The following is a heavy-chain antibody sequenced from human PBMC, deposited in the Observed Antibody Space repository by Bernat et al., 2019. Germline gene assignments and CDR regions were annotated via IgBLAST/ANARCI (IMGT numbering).Heavy chain of an antibody. CDR3: ARDKDGGYGFDD. CDR2: LLGNGGHP. V-gene: IGHV3-64*07. D-gene: IGHD5-12*01. Sequence: EVQLVESGGGLVQPGGSLRLSCTASGFTFSTYAMHWVRQAPGKGLECVSSLLGNGGHPQYADSVKGRFTISRDNSKNTLYLQMGSLRPEDTAMYYYARDKDGGYGFDDWGQGTLVTVSS. CDR1: GFTFSTYA. J-gene: IGHJ4*02.